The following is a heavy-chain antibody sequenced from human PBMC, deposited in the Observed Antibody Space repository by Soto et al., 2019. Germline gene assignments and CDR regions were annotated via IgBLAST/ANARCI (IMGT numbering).Heavy chain of an antibody. Sequence: PSETLSLTCFISGGSFSNDYWTWIRQSPGKGLEWIGYIFHSGITDYNPSVKSRVTISIDKSRNLFSLNLTSVTAADTAVYYCAXDRYFYDSRGYYRTLDSWGPGTLVTVSS. CDR3: AXDRYFYDSRGYYRTLDS. CDR1: GGSFSNDY. CDR2: IFHSGIT. V-gene: IGHV4-59*01. J-gene: IGHJ5*01. D-gene: IGHD3-22*01.